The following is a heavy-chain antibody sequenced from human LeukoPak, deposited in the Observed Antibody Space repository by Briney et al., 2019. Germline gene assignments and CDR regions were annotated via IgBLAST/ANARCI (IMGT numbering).Heavy chain of an antibody. V-gene: IGHV4-34*01. Sequence: SETLSLTCAVYGGSFSGYYWSWIRQPPGKGLEWIGEVNHSGSTNYNPSLKSRVTISVDTSKNQLSLKLSSMTAADTAVYYCARQWLVSPLFDYWGQGTLVTVSS. CDR2: VNHSGST. CDR1: GGSFSGYY. CDR3: ARQWLVSPLFDY. J-gene: IGHJ4*02. D-gene: IGHD6-19*01.